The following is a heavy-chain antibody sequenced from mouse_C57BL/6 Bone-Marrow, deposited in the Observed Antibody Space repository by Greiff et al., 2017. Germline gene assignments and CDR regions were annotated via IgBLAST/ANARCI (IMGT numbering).Heavy chain of an antibody. V-gene: IGHV1-55*01. CDR2: IYPGSGST. CDR1: GYTFTSYW. J-gene: IGHJ4*01. Sequence: QVQLQQSGAELVKPGASVKMSCKASGYTFTSYWITWVKQRPGQGLEWIGDIYPGSGSTNYNEKFKSKATLTVDTSSSTAYMQLSSLTSEDSAVYYCARPYYYGSSRYAMDYWGQGTSVTVSS. CDR3: ARPYYYGSSRYAMDY. D-gene: IGHD1-1*01.